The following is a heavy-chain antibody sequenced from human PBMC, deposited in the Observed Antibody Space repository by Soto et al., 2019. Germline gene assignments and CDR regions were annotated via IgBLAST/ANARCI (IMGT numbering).Heavy chain of an antibody. D-gene: IGHD3-10*01. Sequence: GGSLRLSCAASGFTFSSYSMSWVRQAPGKGLEWVSGFRSGGDDDTTYYADSVRGRFTISRDNSKNTPFLQMNSLRAEDTAIYYCAKKVNSGSGSQFFDYWGQGTLVTVSS. CDR3: AKKVNSGSGSQFFDY. CDR2: FRSGGDDDTT. CDR1: GFTFSSYS. V-gene: IGHV3-23*01. J-gene: IGHJ4*02.